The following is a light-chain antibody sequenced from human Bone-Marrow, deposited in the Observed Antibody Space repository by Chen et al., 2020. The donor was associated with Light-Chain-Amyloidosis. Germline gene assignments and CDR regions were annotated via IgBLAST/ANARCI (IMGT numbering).Light chain of an antibody. Sequence: QSVLTLPPSVSAAPGQKATISCSGSSSNIGNDYVSWYQQLPGTAPKLLIYDNNKRPSGIPDRFSGSKSGTSATLGITGLQTGDEADYYCGTWDSGLSAVVFGGGTKLTVL. CDR2: DNN. V-gene: IGLV1-51*01. J-gene: IGLJ2*01. CDR1: SSNIGNDY. CDR3: GTWDSGLSAVV.